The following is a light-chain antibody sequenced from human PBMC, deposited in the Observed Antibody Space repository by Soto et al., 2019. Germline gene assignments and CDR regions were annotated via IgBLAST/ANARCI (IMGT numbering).Light chain of an antibody. V-gene: IGLV2-14*03. CDR3: TSWTTSTTMR. Sequence: SVLTRPAWGSGSPGQSITISCTGNSSDIGAYNFVSWYQQHPGKAPKLMLYDVNIRPSGVSNRFSGSKSGNTASLTISGLQAEDEADYYCTSWTTSTTMRFGGGTKVTV. J-gene: IGLJ2*01. CDR1: SSDIGAYNF. CDR2: DVN.